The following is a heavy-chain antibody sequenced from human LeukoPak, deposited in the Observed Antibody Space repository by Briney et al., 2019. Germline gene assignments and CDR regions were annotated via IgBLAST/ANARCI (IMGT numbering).Heavy chain of an antibody. Sequence: SETLSLTCTVSGDSISSSSSYWGWIRQPPGEGLEWIGSIYDSGSTYYNPSLKSRVTISVDTSKNQFSLTLSSVTAADTAVYYCARTRYYYNSRSYGAPYYFDYWGQGTLVTVSS. V-gene: IGHV4-39*01. CDR3: ARTRYYYNSRSYGAPYYFDY. CDR1: GDSISSSSSY. CDR2: IYDSGST. J-gene: IGHJ4*02. D-gene: IGHD3-10*01.